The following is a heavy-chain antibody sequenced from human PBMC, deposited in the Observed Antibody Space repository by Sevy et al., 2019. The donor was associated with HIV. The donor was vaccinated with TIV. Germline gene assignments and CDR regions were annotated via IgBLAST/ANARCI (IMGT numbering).Heavy chain of an antibody. J-gene: IGHJ6*02. V-gene: IGHV4-59*01. D-gene: IGHD1-26*01. Sequence: SETLSLTCTVSGGSIGHYYWSWIRQPPGKGLEWIAYVYYTGSTNYNPSLKGRVTIALDTPKNQFSLNLSSLTAADTAAYYGGRQGGLVDYGMDVWGQGTTVTVSS. CDR2: VYYTGST. CDR3: GRQGGLVDYGMDV. CDR1: GGSIGHYY.